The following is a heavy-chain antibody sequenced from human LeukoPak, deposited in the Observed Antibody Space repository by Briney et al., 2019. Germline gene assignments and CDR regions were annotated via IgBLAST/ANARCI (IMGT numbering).Heavy chain of an antibody. CDR3: TTPSSNWNDGL. CDR2: IKSKTDGGTT. V-gene: IGHV3-15*01. J-gene: IGHJ4*02. D-gene: IGHD1-1*01. CDR1: GLTFSNAW. Sequence: GGSLRLSCAASGLTFSNAWMSWVRQAPGRGLEWVGRIKSKTDGGTTDYAAPVKGRFTISRDDSKNTLYLQMNSLKTEDTAVYYCTTPSSNWNDGLWGQGTLVTVSS.